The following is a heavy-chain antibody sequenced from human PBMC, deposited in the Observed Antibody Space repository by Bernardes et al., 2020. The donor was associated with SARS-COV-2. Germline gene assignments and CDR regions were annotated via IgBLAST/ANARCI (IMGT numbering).Heavy chain of an antibody. CDR3: ARNSYSSNPFDY. J-gene: IGHJ4*02. CDR2: ISGYNGNT. V-gene: IGHV1-18*01. Sequence: ASVKVSCKPSGYYFFSYGISWVRQAPGQGLEWMGWISGYNGNTNYAQKFQGRVTMATDSSTSTAYMELRSLRADDTAIYYCARNSYSSNPFDYWGQGTLVTVSS. CDR1: GYYFFSYG. D-gene: IGHD3-10*01.